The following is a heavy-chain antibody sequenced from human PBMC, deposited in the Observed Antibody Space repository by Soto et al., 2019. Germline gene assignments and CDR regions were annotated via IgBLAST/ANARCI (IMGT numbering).Heavy chain of an antibody. Sequence: GWIRQPPGKGLEWIGSINHSGSTYYNPSLKSRVTISVDTSKNQFSLKLSSVTAADTAVYYCARDLVGSGWFDYWGQGTLVTVSS. D-gene: IGHD6-19*01. CDR3: ARDLVGSGWFDY. CDR2: INHSGST. J-gene: IGHJ4*02. V-gene: IGHV4-38-2*02.